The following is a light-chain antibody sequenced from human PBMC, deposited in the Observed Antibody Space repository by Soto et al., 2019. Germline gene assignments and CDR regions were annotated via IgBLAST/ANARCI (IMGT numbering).Light chain of an antibody. J-gene: IGKJ5*01. Sequence: EIVLTHSPATLSLSPWERATLSCRASQSLSSYLAWYQQKPGQAPRLLIYDASSRATGIPDRFTGSGSGTDFTLTISRLEPEDFAVYYCQQYNNWPRTFGGGTRLEIK. V-gene: IGKV3-11*01. CDR1: QSLSSY. CDR3: QQYNNWPRT. CDR2: DAS.